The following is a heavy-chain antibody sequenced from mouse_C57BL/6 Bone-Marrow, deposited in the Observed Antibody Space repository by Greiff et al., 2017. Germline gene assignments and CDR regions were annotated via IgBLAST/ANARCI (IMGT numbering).Heavy chain of an antibody. J-gene: IGHJ2*01. CDR3: ARAHYYGNPHFDY. CDR2: ISSGSSTI. V-gene: IGHV5-17*01. CDR1: GFTFSDYG. Sequence: EVQRVESGGGLVKPGGSLKLSCAASGFTFSDYGMHWVRQAPEKGLEWVAYISSGSSTIYYADTVKGRFTLSRDNAKHTLFLQLTSLRSEDTAMYYCARAHYYGNPHFDYWGQGTTLTVSS. D-gene: IGHD2-1*01.